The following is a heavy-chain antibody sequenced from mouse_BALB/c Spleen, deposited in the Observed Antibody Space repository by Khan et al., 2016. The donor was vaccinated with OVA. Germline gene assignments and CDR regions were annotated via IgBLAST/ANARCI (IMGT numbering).Heavy chain of an antibody. CDR2: ILYSGST. V-gene: IGHV3-8*02. J-gene: IGHJ3*01. D-gene: IGHD2-14*01. CDR1: GDSITSGY. Sequence: EVELVESGPSLVKPSQTLSLTCSVTGDSITSGYWCWIRKFPGNKLEYMGYILYSGSTYYNPSLKSRISITRHTSQNQYYLQLNSVTTEYTATYFCARSTYRYAFAYWGQGTLVTASA. CDR3: ARSTYRYAFAY.